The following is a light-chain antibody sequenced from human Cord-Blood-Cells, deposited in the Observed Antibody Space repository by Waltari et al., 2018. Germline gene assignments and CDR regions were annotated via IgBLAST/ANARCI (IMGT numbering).Light chain of an antibody. CDR2: SNN. CDR3: AAWDDSLNGRV. CDR1: SSNIGGTT. J-gene: IGLJ3*02. Sequence: QSVLTQPPSASGTPGPRVTISCSGSSSNIGGTTVTWYQQLPGTAPKLLIYSNNQRPSGVPDRFSGSKSGTSASLAISGLQSEDEADYYCAAWDDSLNGRVFGGGTKLTVL. V-gene: IGLV1-44*01.